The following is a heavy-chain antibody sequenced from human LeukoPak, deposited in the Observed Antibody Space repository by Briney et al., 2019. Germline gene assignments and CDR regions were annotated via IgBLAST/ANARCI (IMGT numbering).Heavy chain of an antibody. V-gene: IGHV3-21*01. Sequence: PGGSLRLSCAASGFTFSTYSMNWVRQAPGKGLEWVSSISSSGSYIYYADSVKGRFTISRDNAKNSLYLQMNSLRAEDTAVYYCVKDRTGTYTLDYWGQGTLVTVSS. CDR1: GFTFSTYS. CDR3: VKDRTGTYTLDY. J-gene: IGHJ4*02. CDR2: ISSSGSYI. D-gene: IGHD3-10*01.